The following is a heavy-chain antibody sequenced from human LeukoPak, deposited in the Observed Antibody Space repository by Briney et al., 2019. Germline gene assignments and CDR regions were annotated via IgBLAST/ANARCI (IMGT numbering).Heavy chain of an antibody. Sequence: GGSLRLSCAASGFTFSSYSMNWVRQAPGGGLEWVANIKEDGSDKQYVDSVQGRFTISRDNAENSLYLQMNSQRAEDTAVYYCVRESSVWVGPGIGRPLDVWGKGTAVTVSS. CDR2: IKEDGSDK. CDR1: GFTFSSYS. CDR3: VRESSVWVGPGIGRPLDV. V-gene: IGHV3-7*01. J-gene: IGHJ6*04. D-gene: IGHD3-16*01.